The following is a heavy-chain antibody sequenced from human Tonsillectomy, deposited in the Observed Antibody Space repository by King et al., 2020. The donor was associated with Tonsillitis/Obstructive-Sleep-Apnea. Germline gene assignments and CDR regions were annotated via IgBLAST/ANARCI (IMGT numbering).Heavy chain of an antibody. Sequence: QLVQSGAEVKKPGASVKVSCKASGYTFTSYGISWVRQAPGQGLEWMGWISAYNGNTNYVQKLQGRVTMTTDTSTSTAYMELRSLRSYDTAVYYCARDQGSTDFWSGYYTYYYYMDVWGKGTTVTVSS. CDR1: GYTFTSYG. CDR3: ARDQGSTDFWSGYYTYYYYMDV. V-gene: IGHV1-18*01. CDR2: ISAYNGNT. D-gene: IGHD3-3*01. J-gene: IGHJ6*03.